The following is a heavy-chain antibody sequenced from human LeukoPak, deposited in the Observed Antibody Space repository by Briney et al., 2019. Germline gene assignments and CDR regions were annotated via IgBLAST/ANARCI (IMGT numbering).Heavy chain of an antibody. CDR3: ARAYDYGYYFVSWFDP. D-gene: IGHD4-17*01. CDR1: GYTFTGYY. Sequence: VASVKVSCKPSGYTFTGYYMHWVRQAPRQGREWVGWINHNSGGTNYAQTFQGRVTMTRDTSISTPYIELSRLISDDRAVYYCARAYDYGYYFVSWFDPWGQGTLVTVSS. V-gene: IGHV1-2*02. CDR2: INHNSGGT. J-gene: IGHJ5*02.